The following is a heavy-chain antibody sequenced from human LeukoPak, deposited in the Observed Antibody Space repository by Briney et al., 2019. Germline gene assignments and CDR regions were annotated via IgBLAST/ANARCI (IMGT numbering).Heavy chain of an antibody. CDR2: INPNSGGT. V-gene: IGHV1-2*02. D-gene: IGHD2-15*01. CDR1: GYTFTGYY. CDR3: ARVRGGGGSCPDY. J-gene: IGHJ4*02. Sequence: ASVKVSCKASGYTFTGYYMHWVRQAPGQGLEWMGWINPNSGGTNCAQKFQGRVTMTRDTSINTAYMELSRLRSDDTAVYYCARVRGGGGSCPDYWGQGTLVTVSS.